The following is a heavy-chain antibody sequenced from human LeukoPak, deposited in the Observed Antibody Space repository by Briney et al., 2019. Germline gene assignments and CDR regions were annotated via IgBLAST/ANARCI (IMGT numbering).Heavy chain of an antibody. CDR3: AKANWVSNADAVW. D-gene: IGHD1-1*01. Sequence: PGGSLRLSCAASGFSISNSAMSWVRQAPGKGLEWVSLIVASSGSTFYADSVKGRFTLSRDDSRNTVYLQLNNLRVEDTAIYYCAKANWVSNADAVWWGQGTQVTVSS. J-gene: IGHJ4*02. CDR1: GFSISNSA. CDR2: IVASSGST. V-gene: IGHV3-23*01.